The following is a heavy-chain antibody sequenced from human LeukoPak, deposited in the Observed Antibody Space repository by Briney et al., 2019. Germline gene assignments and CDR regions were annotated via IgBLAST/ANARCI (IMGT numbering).Heavy chain of an antibody. CDR3: ARDDRSGNFDY. D-gene: IGHD1-26*01. CDR2: IYYSGST. J-gene: IGHJ4*02. Sequence: SETLSLTCTVSGVSISTYYWSWIRQPPGKGLEWIGYIYYSGSTNYNPSLKSRVTISVDRSKNQFSLKLSSVTAADTAVYYCARDDRSGNFDYWGQGTLVTVSS. CDR1: GVSISTYY. V-gene: IGHV4-59*01.